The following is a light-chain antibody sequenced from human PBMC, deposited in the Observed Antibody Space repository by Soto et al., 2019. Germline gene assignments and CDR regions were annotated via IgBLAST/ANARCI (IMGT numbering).Light chain of an antibody. V-gene: IGKV1-5*01. CDR1: QLVNSW. Sequence: DVQMTQSPSTLSAFVGDRVTITCRASQLVNSWLAWYQQKPGRAPKLLIYDATSLESGVPSRFSGSRSGTEFTLTISSLQPDDSATYYCQQYNSYWTFGQGTRVEIK. CDR3: QQYNSYWT. J-gene: IGKJ1*01. CDR2: DAT.